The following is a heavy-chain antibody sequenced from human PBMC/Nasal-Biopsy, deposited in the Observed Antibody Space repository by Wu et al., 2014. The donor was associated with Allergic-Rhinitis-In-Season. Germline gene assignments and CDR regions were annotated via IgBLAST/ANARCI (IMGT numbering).Heavy chain of an antibody. CDR2: IYQTGRT. CDR3: ARRTRGSSWQSGAFDI. Sequence: TLSLTCTVSGDSLNSFYWSWIRQPPGKGLEWIGYIYQTGRTNFNPSLNSRVTISADMSKNQFSLRLSSVTAADTAVYYCARRTRGSSWQSGAFDIWGQGALVTVSS. V-gene: IGHV4-59*08. CDR1: GDSLNSFY. J-gene: IGHJ3*02. D-gene: IGHD6-13*01.